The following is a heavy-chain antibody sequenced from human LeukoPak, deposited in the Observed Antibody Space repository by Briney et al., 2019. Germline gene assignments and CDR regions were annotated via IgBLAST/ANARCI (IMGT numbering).Heavy chain of an antibody. Sequence: ASVKVSCKASGYTFTSYDINWVRQATGQGLEWMGWMNSNSGNTGYAQKFQGRVTMTRNTSISPAYMELSSLRSEDTAVYYCARHRRSNNWFDPWGQGTLVTVSS. V-gene: IGHV1-8*01. CDR1: GYTFTSYD. J-gene: IGHJ5*02. D-gene: IGHD1-14*01. CDR2: MNSNSGNT. CDR3: ARHRRSNNWFDP.